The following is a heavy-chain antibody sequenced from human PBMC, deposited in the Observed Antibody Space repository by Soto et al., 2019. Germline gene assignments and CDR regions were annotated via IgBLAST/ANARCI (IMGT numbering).Heavy chain of an antibody. CDR3: AREIKRDYGEYYWYFDL. CDR2: IYYSGST. J-gene: IGHJ2*01. CDR1: GGSISSGDYY. D-gene: IGHD4-17*01. Sequence: SETLSLTCTVSGGSISSGDYYWSWIRQPPGKGLEWIGYIYYSGSTYYNPSLKSRVTISVDTSKNQFSLKLSSVTAADTAVYYCAREIKRDYGEYYWYFDLWGRGTLVTVSS. V-gene: IGHV4-30-4*01.